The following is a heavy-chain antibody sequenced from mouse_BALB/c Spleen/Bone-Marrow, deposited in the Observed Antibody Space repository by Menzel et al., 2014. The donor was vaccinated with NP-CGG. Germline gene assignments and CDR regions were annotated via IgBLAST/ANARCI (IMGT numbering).Heavy chain of an antibody. V-gene: IGHV2-4-1*01. D-gene: IGHD2-14*01. CDR2: IWSGGST. CDR1: GFSLTSYG. CDR3: ARDPPPYRLYAMDY. Sequence: VQLQESGPGLVQPSQSLSITCTVSGFSLTSYGVHWVRQSPGKGLEWLGVIWSGGSTDYNAAFISRLSISKDNSKSQVFFKMNSLQADDTAIYYCARDPPPYRLYAMDYWGQGTSVTVSS. J-gene: IGHJ4*01.